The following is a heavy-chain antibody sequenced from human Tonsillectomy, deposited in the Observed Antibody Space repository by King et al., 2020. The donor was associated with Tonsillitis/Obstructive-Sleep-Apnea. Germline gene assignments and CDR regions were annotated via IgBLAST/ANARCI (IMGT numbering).Heavy chain of an antibody. CDR2: IDYSGST. CDR3: ASDPGADY. Sequence: QVQLQESGPGLVKPSETLSLTCSVSGGSISSIRYYWVWIRQPPGKGLEWIGSIDYSGSTYYNPSLKSRVTMAVDTSRNQFSLKLHSVTAVDTAVYFCASDPGADYWGQGTLVTVSS. J-gene: IGHJ4*02. CDR1: GGSISSIRYY. V-gene: IGHV4-39*01.